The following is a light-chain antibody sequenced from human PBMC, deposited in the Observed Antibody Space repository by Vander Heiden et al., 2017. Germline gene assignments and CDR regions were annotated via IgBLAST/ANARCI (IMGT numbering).Light chain of an antibody. J-gene: IGKJ1*01. V-gene: IGKV1-5*03. CDR1: QSISSS. CDR3: QQDNTYPET. Sequence: DIQITHSPSALSPSVGDRVTITCRSSQSISSSLARYQQEPGKAPKLLLYKVFSADSEVRSRFSRTGPRRSFTLVISTRPPDDFATYYSQQDNTYPETFGPGTKVEIK. CDR2: KVF.